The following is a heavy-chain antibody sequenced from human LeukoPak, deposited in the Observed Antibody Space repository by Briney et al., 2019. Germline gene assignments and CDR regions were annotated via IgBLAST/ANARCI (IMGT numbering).Heavy chain of an antibody. CDR3: APGSYFDY. CDR2: LSANDGTT. D-gene: IGHD1-26*01. V-gene: IGHV3-23*01. Sequence: PGGSLRLSCAASGLTFSSYAMSWVRQAPGKGLEWVSGLSANDGTTYSADSVKGRFTISRDDSKNTLYLQMNNLRVEDTAVYYCAPGSYFDYWGQGTLVTVSS. J-gene: IGHJ4*02. CDR1: GLTFSSYA.